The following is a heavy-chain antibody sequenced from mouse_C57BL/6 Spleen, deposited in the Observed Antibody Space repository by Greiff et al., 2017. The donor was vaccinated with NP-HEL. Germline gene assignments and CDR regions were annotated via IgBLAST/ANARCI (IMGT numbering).Heavy chain of an antibody. J-gene: IGHJ2*01. Sequence: EVMLVESGGGLVKPGGSLKLSCAASGFTFSSYAMSWVRQTPEKRLEWVATISDGGSYTYYPDNVTGRFTISRDNAKNKLYLQMGQFEAEDTTMYYCARDGQLRYFDYWGQGTTLTVSS. CDR2: ISDGGSYT. CDR1: GFTFSSYA. V-gene: IGHV5-4*03. CDR3: ARDGQLRYFDY. D-gene: IGHD4-1*02.